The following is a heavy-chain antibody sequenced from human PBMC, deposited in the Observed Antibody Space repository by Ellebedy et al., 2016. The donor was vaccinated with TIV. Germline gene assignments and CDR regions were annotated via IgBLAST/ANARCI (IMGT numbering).Heavy chain of an antibody. Sequence: GSLRLSCAVSGFSFSNFAMNWVRQAPGKGLEWIGEIYYSGSTFYNPSLKSRVTISVDTSKNQLYLKLSSVTAADTAVYYCASGYYDTLTGSTGGDFDSWGQGTLVTVSS. J-gene: IGHJ4*02. D-gene: IGHD3-9*01. CDR2: IYYSGST. CDR3: ASGYYDTLTGSTGGDFDS. CDR1: GFSFSNFA. V-gene: IGHV4-59*08.